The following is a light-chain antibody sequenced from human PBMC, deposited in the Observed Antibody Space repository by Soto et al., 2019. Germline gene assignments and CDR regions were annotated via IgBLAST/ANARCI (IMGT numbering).Light chain of an antibody. CDR3: QQSHSTPPDT. Sequence: DIPMTQSPSSLSASVGDRVTITCRASQSIGTHLNWYQKKPGSPPKLLIHAASSLHSGVPSRFSGRGSGTDFTLTISSLQREDFATYYCQQSHSTPPDTFGQGTKLEIK. CDR1: QSIGTH. CDR2: AAS. V-gene: IGKV1-39*01. J-gene: IGKJ2*01.